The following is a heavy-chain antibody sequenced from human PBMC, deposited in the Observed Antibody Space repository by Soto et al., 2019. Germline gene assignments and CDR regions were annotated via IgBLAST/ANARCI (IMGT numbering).Heavy chain of an antibody. D-gene: IGHD3-3*01. V-gene: IGHV3-15*01. CDR2: IKSKTDGGTT. Sequence: EVQLVESGGGLVKPGGSLRLSCAASGFTFSNAWMSWVRQAPGKGLEWVGRIKSKTDGGTTDYAAPVKGRFTISRDDSKNTLYLQMNSLKTEDTAVYHCTTGPSYDFWSGYYIGRYFDWLLSWGQGTLVTVSS. J-gene: IGHJ5*02. CDR3: TTGPSYDFWSGYYIGRYFDWLLS. CDR1: GFTFSNAW.